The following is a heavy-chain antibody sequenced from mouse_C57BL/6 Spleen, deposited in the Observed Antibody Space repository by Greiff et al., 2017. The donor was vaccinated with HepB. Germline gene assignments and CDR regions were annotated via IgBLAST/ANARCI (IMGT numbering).Heavy chain of an antibody. CDR2: IYPRSGNT. J-gene: IGHJ4*01. V-gene: IGHV1-81*01. CDR3: ARRESTMASYYAMDY. D-gene: IGHD2-1*01. CDR1: GYTFTSYG. Sequence: QVQLKQSGAELARPGASVKLSCKASGYTFTSYGISWVKQRTGQGLEWIGEIYPRSGNTYYNEKFKGKATLTADKSSSTAYMELRSLTSEDSAVYFCARRESTMASYYAMDYWGQGTSVTVSS.